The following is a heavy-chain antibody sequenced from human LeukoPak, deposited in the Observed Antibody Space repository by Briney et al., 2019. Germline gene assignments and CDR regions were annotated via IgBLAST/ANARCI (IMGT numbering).Heavy chain of an antibody. CDR2: IYYSGST. D-gene: IGHD6-6*01. J-gene: IGHJ4*02. Sequence: SETLSLTCTVSGGSISTYYWSWIRQPPGKGLEWIGYIYYSGSTNYNPSLKSRGTISVDTSKNQFSLKLSSVTAADTAVYYCAREAVHFDYWGQGTLVTVSS. CDR1: GGSISTYY. CDR3: AREAVHFDY. V-gene: IGHV4-59*01.